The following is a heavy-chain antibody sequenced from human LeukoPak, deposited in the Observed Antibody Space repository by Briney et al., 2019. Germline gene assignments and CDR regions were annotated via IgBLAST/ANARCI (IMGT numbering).Heavy chain of an antibody. V-gene: IGHV4-30-2*01. Sequence: SETLSLTCAVSGGSISSGGYYWSWIRQPPRKGLEWVGYIYHSGTSYYTPSLESRLTMSVDTSKNQFSLKLSSVTAADTAVYYCARVAWEPSQKLGAFDIWGQGTMVTVSS. CDR2: IYHSGTS. J-gene: IGHJ3*02. CDR3: ARVAWEPSQKLGAFDI. D-gene: IGHD1-26*01. CDR1: GGSISSGGYY.